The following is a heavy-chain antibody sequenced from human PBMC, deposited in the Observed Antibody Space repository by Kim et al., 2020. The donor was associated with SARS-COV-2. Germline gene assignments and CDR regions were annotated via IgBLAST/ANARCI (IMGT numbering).Heavy chain of an antibody. CDR1: GFTFSNFA. D-gene: IGHD1-26*01. CDR3: ASLVGSSTQGPVDY. CDR2: ISYDGSDK. V-gene: IGHV3-30*03. J-gene: IGHJ4*02. Sequence: GGSLRLSCAASGFTFSNFAMDWVRQAPGKGLEWVAVISYDGSDKYYADSVKGRFTISRDNSKDTLYLQMNSLRAEDTAVYYCASLVGSSTQGPVDYWGQGTLVTVSS.